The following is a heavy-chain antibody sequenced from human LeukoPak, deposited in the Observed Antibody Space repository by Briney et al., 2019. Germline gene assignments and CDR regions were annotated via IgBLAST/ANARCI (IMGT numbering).Heavy chain of an antibody. CDR2: IQYDGSNS. D-gene: IGHD2-2*01. J-gene: IGHJ5*02. V-gene: IGHV3-30*02. CDR1: GFTFSSVG. CDR3: ARGQRPQYTSTWDNWFDP. Sequence: PGGSLSLSCAASGFTFSSVGMHWFRQAPGKGLASVAFIQYDGSNSYYADSVKGRFTISRDNAKNSLYLQIDSLRAEDTAVYYCARGQRPQYTSTWDNWFDPWGQGTQVTVSS.